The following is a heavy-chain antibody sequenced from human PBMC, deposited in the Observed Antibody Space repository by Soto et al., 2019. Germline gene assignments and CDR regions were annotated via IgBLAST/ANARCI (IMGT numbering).Heavy chain of an antibody. V-gene: IGHV3-53*01. J-gene: IGHJ4*02. CDR3: ARDGGDGFPLDY. D-gene: IGHD3-3*01. CDR2: MNSGGTT. Sequence: PGGSLRLSCAASGFSVSSHHMNWVRQAPGKGLEWVSVMNSGGTTYYPDPLKGRCTISRDNSKNMLYLQVDNLRADDTAVYYCARDGGDGFPLDYWGQGTLVTVSS. CDR1: GFSVSSHH.